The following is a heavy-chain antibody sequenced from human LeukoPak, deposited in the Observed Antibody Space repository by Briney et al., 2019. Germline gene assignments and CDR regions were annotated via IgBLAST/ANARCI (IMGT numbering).Heavy chain of an antibody. Sequence: GGSLRLSCAASGFTFSSYAMSWVRQAPGKGLEWVSAISGSGGSTYYADSVKGRFTISRDNSKNTLYLQMNSLRAEDTAVYYSAREIRGSGKYYSYYYMDVWGKGTTVTVSS. CDR2: ISGSGGST. D-gene: IGHD6-19*01. CDR3: AREIRGSGKYYSYYYMDV. CDR1: GFTFSSYA. V-gene: IGHV3-23*01. J-gene: IGHJ6*03.